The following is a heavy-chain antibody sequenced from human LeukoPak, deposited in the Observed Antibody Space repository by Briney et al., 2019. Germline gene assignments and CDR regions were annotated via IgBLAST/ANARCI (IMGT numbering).Heavy chain of an antibody. Sequence: SVKVSCKASGGTFSSYAISWVRQAPGQGLEWMGGIIPIFGTANYAQKFQGRVTITADESTSTAYMELSSLRSEDTAVYYCARDSPSHYDFWSGYYWVRGVVWFDPWGQGTLVTVSS. J-gene: IGHJ5*02. CDR3: ARDSPSHYDFWSGYYWVRGVVWFDP. V-gene: IGHV1-69*01. CDR1: GGTFSSYA. CDR2: IIPIFGTA. D-gene: IGHD3-3*01.